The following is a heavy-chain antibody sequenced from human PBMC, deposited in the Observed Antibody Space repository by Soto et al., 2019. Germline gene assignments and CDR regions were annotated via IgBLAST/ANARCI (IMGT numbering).Heavy chain of an antibody. J-gene: IGHJ4*02. CDR1: GGSISSYY. Sequence: SETLSLTCTVSGGSISSYYWSWIRQPPGKGLEWIGYIYYSGSTNYNPSLKSRVTISVDTSKNQFSLKLSSVTAADTAVYYCARGYDYFGVVFDYWGQGTLVTVSS. CDR2: IYYSGST. V-gene: IGHV4-59*01. CDR3: ARGYDYFGVVFDY. D-gene: IGHD3-3*01.